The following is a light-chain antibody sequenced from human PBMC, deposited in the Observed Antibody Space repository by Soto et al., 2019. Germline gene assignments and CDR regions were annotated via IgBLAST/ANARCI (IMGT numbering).Light chain of an antibody. CDR1: QSISSY. V-gene: IGKV1-39*01. Sequence: DIQMTQSPSSLSASVGDRVTITCRASQSISSYLNWYQQKPGKPPKLLIHAASSLQSGVPSRFSGSGSGTDFTLTISSLQSEDLATYDGQQSYSTSRFTFGLWTKLEIK. CDR2: AAS. J-gene: IGKJ2*01. CDR3: QQSYSTSRFT.